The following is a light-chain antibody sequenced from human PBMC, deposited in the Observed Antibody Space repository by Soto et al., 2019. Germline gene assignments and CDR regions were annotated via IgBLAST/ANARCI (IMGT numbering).Light chain of an antibody. CDR1: STDVGGYNY. V-gene: IGLV2-14*01. CDR3: GSYTSTDTPFV. Sequence: QSVLAQPSSVSGSPGRSITISCTGTSTDVGGYNYVSWYQHHPGKGPKLIIYEVNNRPSGVSDRFSGSKSGNKASLTISNLEAEDESDYYCGSYTSTDTPFVFGTGTKVTVL. J-gene: IGLJ1*01. CDR2: EVN.